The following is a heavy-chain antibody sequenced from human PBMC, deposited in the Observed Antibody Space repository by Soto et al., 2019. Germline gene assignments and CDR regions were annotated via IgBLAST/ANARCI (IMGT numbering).Heavy chain of an antibody. D-gene: IGHD3-22*01. J-gene: IGHJ4*02. V-gene: IGHV3-30*18. CDR1: GFPFSSYG. Sequence: PGGSLILSCAASGFPFSSYGMYWVRTAPGKGLEWVAGISYVGSNQYYADSVRGRFTISRDNSKNTLYLQMNSLRTEDTAVYYCAKLLYHYDSSGFTADYWGQGTQVTVSS. CDR3: AKLLYHYDSSGFTADY. CDR2: ISYVGSNQ.